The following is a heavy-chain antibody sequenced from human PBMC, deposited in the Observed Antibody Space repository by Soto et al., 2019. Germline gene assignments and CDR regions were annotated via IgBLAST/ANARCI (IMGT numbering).Heavy chain of an antibody. CDR3: AKGGLYNSSWYEGY. Sequence: EVQLLESGGALVQPGGSLRLSCAASGFTFSSYAMSWVRQAPGKGLEWVSSISASGDSTHNADSVKGRFAISRDNSKNTLDLQRISLTADDTAVYYCAKGGLYNSSWYEGYWGQGTLVTVSS. D-gene: IGHD6-13*01. J-gene: IGHJ4*02. CDR2: ISASGDST. CDR1: GFTFSSYA. V-gene: IGHV3-23*01.